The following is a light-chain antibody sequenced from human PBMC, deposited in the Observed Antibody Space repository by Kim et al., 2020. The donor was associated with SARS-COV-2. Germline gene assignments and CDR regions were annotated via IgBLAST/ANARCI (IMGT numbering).Light chain of an antibody. CDR3: QEYDSWPYT. CDR1: QSVASL. J-gene: IGKJ2*01. CDR2: GTS. Sequence: SVAPGERATVSWRASQSVASLLVWYHQVPGQAPRLLIYGTSTRASGLPPRFSGSGSGTDFSLAISSLQSEDSAVYFCQEYDSWPYTFGQGTKLEI. V-gene: IGKV3-15*01.